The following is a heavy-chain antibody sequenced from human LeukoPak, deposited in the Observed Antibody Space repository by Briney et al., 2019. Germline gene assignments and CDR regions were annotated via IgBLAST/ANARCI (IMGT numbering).Heavy chain of an antibody. CDR2: INPDSGGT. CDR1: GYTFTDYY. D-gene: IGHD3-22*01. J-gene: IGHJ3*02. CDR3: ARAGVWDYNDSSGYHNGAFDI. Sequence: ASVKVSCKASGYTFTDYYMHWVRQAPGQGLEWMGWINPDSGGTNYAQRFQGRVTMTRDTSISTDYMELSRLRSDDTAFYYCARAGVWDYNDSSGYHNGAFDIWGQGTMVTVSS. V-gene: IGHV1-2*02.